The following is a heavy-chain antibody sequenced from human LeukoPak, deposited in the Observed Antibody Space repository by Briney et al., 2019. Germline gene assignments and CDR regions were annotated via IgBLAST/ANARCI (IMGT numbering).Heavy chain of an antibody. CDR2: IRSKNFGGTQ. Sequence: PGGSLRLSCTVSGFNFGDYTMTWVRQAPGKGLEWVSFIRSKNFGGTQEYAAAVKGRFTISRDDSKNITYLEMNSLKTEDTAVYCYSGHDSIYFDYWGQGTLVTVSS. V-gene: IGHV3-49*04. J-gene: IGHJ4*02. CDR1: GFNFGDYT. D-gene: IGHD5-12*01. CDR3: SGHDSIYFDY.